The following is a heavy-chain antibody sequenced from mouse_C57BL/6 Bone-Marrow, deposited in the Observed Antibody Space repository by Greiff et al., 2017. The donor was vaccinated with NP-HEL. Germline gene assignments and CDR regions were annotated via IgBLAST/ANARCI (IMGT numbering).Heavy chain of an antibody. CDR2: INPSTGGT. Sequence: EVKLVESGPELVKPGASVKISCKASGYSFTGYYMNWVKQSPEKSLEWIGEINPSTGGTTYNQKFKAKATLTVDKSSSTAYMQLKSLTSEDSAVYYCARWGYDYALDYWGKGTTLTVSS. CDR1: GYSFTGYY. V-gene: IGHV1-42*01. J-gene: IGHJ2*01. D-gene: IGHD2-4*01. CDR3: ARWGYDYALDY.